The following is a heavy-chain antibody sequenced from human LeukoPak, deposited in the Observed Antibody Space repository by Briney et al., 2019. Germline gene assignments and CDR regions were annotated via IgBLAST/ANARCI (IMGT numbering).Heavy chain of an antibody. CDR2: IYTSGST. CDR1: GGSISSYY. CDR3: ARSYSGSWYPNWFDP. Sequence: SETLSLTCTVSGGSISSYYWSWVRQPAGKGLEWIGRIYTSGSTNYNPSLKSRVTMSVDTSKNQFSLKLSSVTAADTAVHYCARSYSGSWYPNWFDPWGQGTLVTVSS. V-gene: IGHV4-4*07. D-gene: IGHD6-13*01. J-gene: IGHJ5*02.